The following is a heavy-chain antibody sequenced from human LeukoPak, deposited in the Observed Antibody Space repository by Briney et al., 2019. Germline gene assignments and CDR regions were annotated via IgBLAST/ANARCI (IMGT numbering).Heavy chain of an antibody. CDR1: GFTFSSYS. V-gene: IGHV3-48*01. Sequence: GGSLRLSCAASGFTFSSYSMNWVRQAPGKWLEWVSYISSSSSTIYYADSVKGRFTISRDNAKNSLYLQMNSLRAEDTAVYYCARLESYYYDSSGYGIDPWGQGTLVTVSS. J-gene: IGHJ5*02. CDR3: ARLESYYYDSSGYGIDP. CDR2: ISSSSSTI. D-gene: IGHD3-22*01.